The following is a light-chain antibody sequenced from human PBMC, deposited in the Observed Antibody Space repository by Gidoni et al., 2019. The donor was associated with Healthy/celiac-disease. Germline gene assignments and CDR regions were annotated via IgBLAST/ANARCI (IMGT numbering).Light chain of an antibody. V-gene: IGKV1-39*01. J-gene: IGKJ1*01. CDR2: AAS. CDR3: RQSYSTPWT. CDR1: QSISSY. Sequence: DIQMTQSPSSLSASVGDRVTITCRASQSISSYLNWYQQKPGKAPKLLIYAASSLQSGGPSRFSSSGSGTDFTLTISSLQPEDFATYYCRQSYSTPWTFGQGTKVEIK.